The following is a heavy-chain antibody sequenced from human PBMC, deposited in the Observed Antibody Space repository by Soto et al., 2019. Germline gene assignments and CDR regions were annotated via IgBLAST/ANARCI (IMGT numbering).Heavy chain of an antibody. CDR3: ARVSGMITFGGVIVSPIFDY. V-gene: IGHV1-18*01. J-gene: IGHJ4*02. D-gene: IGHD3-16*02. Sequence: QVKLVQSGAEVKKPGASVKVSCKASGYTFTSYGISWVRQATGQGLEWMGWISAYNGNTNYAQKLQGRVTMTTDTSTSTAYMELRSLRSDDTAVYYCARVSGMITFGGVIVSPIFDYWGQGTLVTVSS. CDR1: GYTFTSYG. CDR2: ISAYNGNT.